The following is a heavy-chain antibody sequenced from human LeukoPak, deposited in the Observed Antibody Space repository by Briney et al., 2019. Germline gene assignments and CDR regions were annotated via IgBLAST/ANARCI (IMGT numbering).Heavy chain of an antibody. CDR2: IYYSGST. D-gene: IGHD3-22*01. CDR1: GGSISSYY. CDR3: ARGNHYYDSSGYYVSANDY. V-gene: IGHV4-59*01. Sequence: SETLSLTCTVSGGSISSYYWSWIRQPPGKGLEWIGYIYYSGSTNYNPSLKSRVTISVDTSKNQSSLKLSSVTAADTAVYYCARGNHYYDSSGYYVSANDYWGQGTLVTVSS. J-gene: IGHJ4*02.